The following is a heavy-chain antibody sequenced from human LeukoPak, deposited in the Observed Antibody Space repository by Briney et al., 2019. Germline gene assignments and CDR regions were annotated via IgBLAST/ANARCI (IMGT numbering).Heavy chain of an antibody. J-gene: IGHJ3*02. CDR2: IYYSGGT. CDR3: ARHVLRYSTDAFDI. V-gene: IGHV4-59*08. D-gene: IGHD3-9*01. Sequence: SETLSLTCTVSGGSISSYYWSWIRQPPGKGLEWIGYIYYSGGTNYNPSLKSRVTISVDTSKNQFSLKLSSVTAADTAVYYCARHVLRYSTDAFDIWGQGTMVTVSS. CDR1: GGSISSYY.